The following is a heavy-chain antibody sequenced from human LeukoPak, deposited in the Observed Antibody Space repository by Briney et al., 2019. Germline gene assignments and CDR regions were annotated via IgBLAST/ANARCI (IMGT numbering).Heavy chain of an antibody. Sequence: SETLSLPCTVSGGSISSSSYYWGWIRQPPGKGLEWIGSIYYSGYTYYNPSLKSRVTVSVDTSKNQFSLRLTSVTAADTAVYYCARDRIPSGYCSGGSCPAFVYWGQGTLVTVSS. J-gene: IGHJ4*02. CDR3: ARDRIPSGYCSGGSCPAFVY. V-gene: IGHV4-39*07. D-gene: IGHD2-15*01. CDR1: GGSISSSSYY. CDR2: IYYSGYT.